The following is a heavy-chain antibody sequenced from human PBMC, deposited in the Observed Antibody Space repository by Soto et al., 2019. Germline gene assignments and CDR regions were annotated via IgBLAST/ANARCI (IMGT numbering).Heavy chain of an antibody. CDR3: ARARYSGSYGTY. V-gene: IGHV1-69*13. CDR1: GGTFSSYA. CDR2: IIPIFGTA. Sequence: AVKVSCKASGGTFSSYAISWVRQAPGQGLEWMGGIIPIFGTANYAQKFQGRVTITADESTSTAYMELSSLRSEDTAVHYCARARYSGSYGTYWGQGTLVTVSS. J-gene: IGHJ4*02. D-gene: IGHD1-26*01.